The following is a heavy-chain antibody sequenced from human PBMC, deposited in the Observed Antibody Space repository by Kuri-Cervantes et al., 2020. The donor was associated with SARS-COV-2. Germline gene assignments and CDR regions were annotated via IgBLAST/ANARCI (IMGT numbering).Heavy chain of an antibody. CDR2: IYFTGNT. V-gene: IGHV4-59*02. CDR3: ARRSGDYGQFDY. D-gene: IGHD2-21*01. J-gene: IGHJ4*02. Sequence: GSLRLSCSVSGGSVSSYYWSWIRQPPGKGLEWIGNIYFTGNTNYNPALGSRVTISIDTPKNQFSLMLGSLTAADTAVYYCARRSGDYGQFDYWGQGTLVTVSS. CDR1: GGSVSSYY.